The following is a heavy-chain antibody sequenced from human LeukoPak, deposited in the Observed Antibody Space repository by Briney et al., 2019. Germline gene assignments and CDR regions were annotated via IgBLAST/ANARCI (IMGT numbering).Heavy chain of an antibody. D-gene: IGHD3-10*01. CDR3: ARDHYYGSGSFDY. CDR1: GFTSSSYE. Sequence: GGSLRLSSAASGFTSSSYEMNWVRQAPGKGLEWISYISSSNTIYYADSVKGRFTISRDNANNSLYLQMNSLRAEDTAVYYCARDHYYGSGSFDYWGQGTLVTVSP. CDR2: ISSSNTI. V-gene: IGHV3-48*03. J-gene: IGHJ4*02.